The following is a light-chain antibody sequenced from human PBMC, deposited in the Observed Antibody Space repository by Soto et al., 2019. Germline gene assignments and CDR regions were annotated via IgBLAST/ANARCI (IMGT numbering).Light chain of an antibody. V-gene: IGKV3-20*01. CDR1: QSVSSSY. J-gene: IGKJ5*01. Sequence: EIVLTQSPGTLSLSPGERATLSCRASQSVSSSYLAWYQQKPGQAPRLLIYGASSRATGIPDRFRGSGSGTDFTLTMSRLEPEEFAVYYCQQYGSSTITFGQGTRLEIK. CDR2: GAS. CDR3: QQYGSSTIT.